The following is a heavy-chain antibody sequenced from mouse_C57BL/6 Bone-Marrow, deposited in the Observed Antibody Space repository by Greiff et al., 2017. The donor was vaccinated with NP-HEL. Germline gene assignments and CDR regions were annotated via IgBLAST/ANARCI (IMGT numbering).Heavy chain of an antibody. J-gene: IGHJ2*01. V-gene: IGHV1-54*01. CDR3: AREGTVVAPYYFDY. CDR1: GYAFTNYL. D-gene: IGHD1-1*01. Sequence: QVQLQQSGAELVRPGTSVKVSCKASGYAFTNYLLEWVKQRPGQGLEWIGVINPGSGGTNYNEKFKGKATLTADKSSSTAYMQLSSLTSEDSAVYFCAREGTVVAPYYFDYWGQGTTLTVSS. CDR2: INPGSGGT.